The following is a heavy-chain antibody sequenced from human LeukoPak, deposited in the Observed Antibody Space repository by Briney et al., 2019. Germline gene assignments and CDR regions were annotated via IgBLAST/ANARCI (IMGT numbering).Heavy chain of an antibody. CDR2: INPSGGST. CDR3: ARVGLGGIAAAGSASDY. CDR1: GNTFSGYY. D-gene: IGHD6-13*01. J-gene: IGHJ4*02. V-gene: IGHV1-46*01. Sequence: ASVKVSCKASGNTFSGYYMHWVRQAPGQGLEWMGIINPSGGSTSYAQKFQGRVTMTRDTSTSTVYMELSSLRSEDTAVYYCARVGLGGIAAAGSASDYWGQGTLVTVSS.